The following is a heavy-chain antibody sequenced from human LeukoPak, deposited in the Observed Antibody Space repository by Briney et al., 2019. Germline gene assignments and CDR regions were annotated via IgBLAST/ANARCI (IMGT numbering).Heavy chain of an antibody. CDR3: LGGESFDY. CDR2: MSPNSGNT. J-gene: IGHJ4*02. V-gene: IGHV1-8*03. Sequence: GASVKVSCKASGYTFTNYDINWVRQATGQGLEWMGWMSPNSGNTGYAQKFQGRVTITRNTSISTAYMELSSLRSEDTAVYDCLGGESFDYWGQGTLVTVSS. D-gene: IGHD3-16*01. CDR1: GYTFTNYD.